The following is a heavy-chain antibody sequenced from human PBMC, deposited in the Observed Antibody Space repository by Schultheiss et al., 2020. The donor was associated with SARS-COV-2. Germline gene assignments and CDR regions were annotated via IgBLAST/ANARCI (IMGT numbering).Heavy chain of an antibody. J-gene: IGHJ6*02. CDR3: ARVDYGGVASGMDV. D-gene: IGHD4-23*01. CDR1: GFSLSTSGVG. CDR2: IYWDDDK. V-gene: IGHV2-5*02. Sequence: SGPTLVKPTQTLTLTCTFSGFSLSTSGVGVGWIRQPPGKALEWLALIYWDDDKRYSPSLKSRLTITKDTSKNQVVLRMTNMDPVDTATYYCARVDYGGVASGMDVWGQGTTVTVSS.